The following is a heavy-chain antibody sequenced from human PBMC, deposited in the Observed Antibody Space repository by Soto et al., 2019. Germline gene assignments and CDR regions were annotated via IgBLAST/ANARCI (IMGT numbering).Heavy chain of an antibody. V-gene: IGHV1-69*08. Sequence: QVQLVQSGAEVKKPGSSVKVSCKASGGTFSSYTISWVRQAPGQGLEWMGRIIPILGIANYAQKFQGRVTITADKSTSTAYMELSSLRSEDTAVYYCVRDRGCSGGSCYSGAFDIWGQGTMVTVSS. D-gene: IGHD2-15*01. CDR3: VRDRGCSGGSCYSGAFDI. J-gene: IGHJ3*02. CDR2: IIPILGIA. CDR1: GGTFSSYT.